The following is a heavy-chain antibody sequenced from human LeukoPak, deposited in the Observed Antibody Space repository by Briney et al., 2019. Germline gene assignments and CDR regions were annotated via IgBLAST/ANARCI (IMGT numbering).Heavy chain of an antibody. CDR3: ARDTGSYRLYCSGGSCYSGFFDY. J-gene: IGHJ4*02. CDR2: INPNSGGT. Sequence: ASVKVSCKASGYTFTGYYMHWVRQAPGQGLEWMGWINPNSGGTNYAQKFQGRVTMTRDTSISTAYMELSRLRSDDTAVYYCARDTGSYRLYCSGGSCYSGFFDYWGQGTLVTVSS. CDR1: GYTFTGYY. D-gene: IGHD2-15*01. V-gene: IGHV1-2*02.